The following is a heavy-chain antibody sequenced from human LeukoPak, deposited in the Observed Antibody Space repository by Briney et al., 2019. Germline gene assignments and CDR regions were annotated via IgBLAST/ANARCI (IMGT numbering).Heavy chain of an antibody. D-gene: IGHD3-22*01. CDR1: GFTFSSYG. J-gene: IGHJ4*02. V-gene: IGHV3-30*18. Sequence: GGSLRLSCAASGFTFSSYGMHWVRQAPGKGLEWVAVISYDGSNKYYADSVKGRFTISRDNSKNTLYLQMNSLRAEDTAVYYCAKDGSSGYIDYWDQGTLVTVSS. CDR2: ISYDGSNK. CDR3: AKDGSSGYIDY.